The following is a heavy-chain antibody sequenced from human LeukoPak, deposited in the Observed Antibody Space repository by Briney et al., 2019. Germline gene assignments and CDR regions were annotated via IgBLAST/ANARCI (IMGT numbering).Heavy chain of an antibody. CDR3: ARIGTGGDLDI. V-gene: IGHV3-74*01. CDR1: GFTFSNHW. CDR2: INSDGPST. Sequence: PGGSLRLSCAASGFTFSNHWLHWVRQAPGKGLVWVSCINSDGPSTISADSVKGRFTISRDTAKSTVYLKMNSLRAEDTAVYYCARIGTGGDLDIWGQWTMVTAS. D-gene: IGHD2-8*02. J-gene: IGHJ3*02.